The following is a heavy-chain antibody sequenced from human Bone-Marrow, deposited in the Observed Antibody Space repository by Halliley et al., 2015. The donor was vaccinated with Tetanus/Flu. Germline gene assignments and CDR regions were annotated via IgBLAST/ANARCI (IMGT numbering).Heavy chain of an antibody. D-gene: IGHD6-19*01. CDR2: IYPGGSNT. V-gene: IGHV5-51*03. CDR3: ARRIAVANTGHYFGS. J-gene: IGHJ4*02. Sequence: QLVQSGAEVKKPGESLKISCKGSGYTFTSYWIVWVRQMPGRGLEWMGIIYPGGSNTRYSPSFQGHVTISAARSITTAYLQWSSLQAAATAVYYCARRIAVANTGHYFGSWGQGTLVPVSS. CDR1: GYTFTSYW.